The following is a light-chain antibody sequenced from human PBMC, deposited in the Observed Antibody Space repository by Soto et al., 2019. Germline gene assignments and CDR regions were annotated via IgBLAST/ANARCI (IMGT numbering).Light chain of an antibody. CDR1: SSDVGSYSL. CDR3: CSYAGTSTIGIYV. Sequence: QSALTQPASVSGSPGQSITISCTGTSSDVGSYSLVSWYQQHPGKAPKVMIYEATKRPSGVSNRFSGSKSGNTASLTISGLQAEDEADYDCCSYAGTSTIGIYVFGSGTKVTVL. CDR2: EAT. J-gene: IGLJ1*01. V-gene: IGLV2-23*02.